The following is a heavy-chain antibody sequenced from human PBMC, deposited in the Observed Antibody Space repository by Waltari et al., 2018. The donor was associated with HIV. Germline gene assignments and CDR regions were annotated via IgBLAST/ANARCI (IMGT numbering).Heavy chain of an antibody. Sequence: EVQLVESGGGLVQPGGSLRLSCGASGFTFSRHWMHWVRQAPGKGLVWVSRIESDGASTNYADSVKGRVTISRDNAKNTLSLQMNSLSVEDTAVYYCVRAGRSSDGFDVWGQGTMVTVSS. CDR1: GFTFSRHW. CDR3: VRAGRSSDGFDV. CDR2: IESDGAST. V-gene: IGHV3-74*01. D-gene: IGHD6-6*01. J-gene: IGHJ3*01.